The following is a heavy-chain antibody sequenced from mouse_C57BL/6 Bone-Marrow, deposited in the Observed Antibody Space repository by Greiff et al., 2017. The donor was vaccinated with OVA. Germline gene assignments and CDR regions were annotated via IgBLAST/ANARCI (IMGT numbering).Heavy chain of an antibody. CDR1: GFTFSSYA. CDR3: AREAPRQLRLRYAMDY. Sequence: EVQVVESGGGLVKPGGSLKLSCAASGFTFSSYAMSWVRQTPEKRLEWVATISDGGSYTYYPDNVKGRFTISRDNAKNNQYLQMSHLKSEDTAMYYCAREAPRQLRLRYAMDYWGQGTSVTVSS. J-gene: IGHJ4*01. D-gene: IGHD3-2*02. CDR2: ISDGGSYT. V-gene: IGHV5-4*01.